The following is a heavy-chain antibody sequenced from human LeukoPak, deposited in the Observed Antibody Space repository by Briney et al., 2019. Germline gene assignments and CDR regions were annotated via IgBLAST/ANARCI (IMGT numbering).Heavy chain of an antibody. CDR3: ARMGYSGYDVYYFDY. D-gene: IGHD5-12*01. J-gene: IGHJ4*02. CDR1: GGTFSSYA. V-gene: IGHV1-69*04. Sequence: SVKVSCKASGGTFSSYAISWVRQAPGQGLEWMGRIIPILGIANYAQKFQGRVTITADKSTSTAYMELSSLRSEDTAVYYCARMGYSGYDVYYFDYWGQGTLVTVSS. CDR2: IIPILGIA.